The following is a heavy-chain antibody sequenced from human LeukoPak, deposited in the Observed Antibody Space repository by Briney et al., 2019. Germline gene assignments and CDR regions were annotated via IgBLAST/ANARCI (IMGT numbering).Heavy chain of an antibody. CDR1: GFTFSNYE. CDR2: ISTSGSTI. V-gene: IGHV3-48*03. D-gene: IGHD3-10*01. Sequence: GGSLRLSCAASGFTFSNYEMNWVRQAPGKGLEWVSYISTSGSTIYYADSVKGRFTISRDNAKNSLYLQMNSLRAEDTALYYCAKDMTRGVIIPALRDWGQGTLVTVSS. CDR3: AKDMTRGVIIPALRD. J-gene: IGHJ4*02.